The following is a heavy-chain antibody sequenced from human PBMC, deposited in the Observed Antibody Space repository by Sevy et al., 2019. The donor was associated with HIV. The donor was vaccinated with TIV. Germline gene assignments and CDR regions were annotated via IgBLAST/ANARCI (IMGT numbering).Heavy chain of an antibody. V-gene: IGHV3-53*01. CDR1: GFTVSSNY. D-gene: IGHD2-15*01. CDR3: AGDNRGYCSGGSCYVEYYGMDV. CDR2: IYSGGSR. Sequence: GGSLRLSCAASGFTVSSNYMSWVRQAPGKGLEWVSVIYSGGSRYYAVSMKGRFTNSRDNSKNTLYLQMNSLRAEDTAVYYCAGDNRGYCSGGSCYVEYYGMDVWGQGTTVTVSS. J-gene: IGHJ6*02.